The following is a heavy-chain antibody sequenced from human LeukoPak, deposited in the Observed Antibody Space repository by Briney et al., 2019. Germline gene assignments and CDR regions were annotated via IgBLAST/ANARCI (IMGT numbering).Heavy chain of an antibody. CDR1: GGSISNYY. Sequence: SETLSLTCTVSGGSISNYYWSWMRRPPGRGLEWIGYISYSGSINYNPSLKSRVTISVDTSKNQFSLKLSFVTAADTAVYYCARGQYFFDYWGQGTLVTVSS. V-gene: IGHV4-59*01. CDR2: ISYSGSI. J-gene: IGHJ4*02. CDR3: ARGQYFFDY. D-gene: IGHD3-10*01.